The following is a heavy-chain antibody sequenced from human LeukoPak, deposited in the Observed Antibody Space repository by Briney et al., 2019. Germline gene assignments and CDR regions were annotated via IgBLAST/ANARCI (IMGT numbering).Heavy chain of an antibody. D-gene: IGHD3-10*01. Sequence: ASVKVSCKASGYTFTSYAMNWVRQAPGQGLEWMGGIIPIFGTANYAQKFQGRVTITTDESTSTAYMELNSLKTEDTAVYYCTRRYYYGSGSFDYWGQGTLVTVSS. V-gene: IGHV1-69*05. CDR1: GYTFTSYA. CDR2: IIPIFGTA. J-gene: IGHJ4*02. CDR3: TRRYYYGSGSFDY.